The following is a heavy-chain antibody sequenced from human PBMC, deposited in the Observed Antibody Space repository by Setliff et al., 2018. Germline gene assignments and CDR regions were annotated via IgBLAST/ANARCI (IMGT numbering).Heavy chain of an antibody. CDR1: GGSFSGYY. J-gene: IGHJ5*02. CDR3: ARDHDEEPVADEGEGRFDP. D-gene: IGHD6-19*01. V-gene: IGHV4-34*01. CDR2: INHSGST. Sequence: SETLSLTCAVYGGSFSGYYWSWIRQPPGKGLEWIGEINHSGSTSYNPSLKSRVTISVDTSKNQFSLKLRSVTAADTAVYYCARDHDEEPVADEGEGRFDPWGQGTLVTVSS.